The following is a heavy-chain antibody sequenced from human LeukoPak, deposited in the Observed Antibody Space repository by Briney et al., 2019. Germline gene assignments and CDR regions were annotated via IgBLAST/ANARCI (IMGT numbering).Heavy chain of an antibody. D-gene: IGHD3-9*01. J-gene: IGHJ5*02. Sequence: ASVKVSCKASGYIFTSFAIHWVRRAPGQRLEWMGWINGGNGKTQYSQKFQGRVTITRDTSANTAYMELSSLRSEDTAVYYCARSYYDILFGYPKNNWFDPWGQGTLVTVSS. CDR1: GYIFTSFA. CDR3: ARSYYDILFGYPKNNWFDP. V-gene: IGHV1-3*01. CDR2: INGGNGKT.